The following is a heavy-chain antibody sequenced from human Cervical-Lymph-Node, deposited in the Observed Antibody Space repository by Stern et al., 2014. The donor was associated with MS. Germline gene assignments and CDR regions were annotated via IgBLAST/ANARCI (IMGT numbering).Heavy chain of an antibody. CDR1: GFNFRSYA. J-gene: IGHJ6*02. CDR2: ITYDGKNE. V-gene: IGHV3-30*04. CDR3: ARERFRGMDV. D-gene: IGHD3-16*01. Sequence: QVQLVESGGGVVQHGRSLRLSCTASGFNFRSYAMNWVRQAPGKGLEWVAVITYDGKNEYYVDSVKGRFTISRNNSKNTLFLQMNSLRTEDTAVYYCARERFRGMDVWGRGTTVIVS.